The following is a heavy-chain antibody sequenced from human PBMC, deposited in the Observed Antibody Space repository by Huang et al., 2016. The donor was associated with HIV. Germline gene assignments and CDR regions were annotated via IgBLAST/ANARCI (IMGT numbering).Heavy chain of an antibody. CDR2: IYYSGDT. D-gene: IGHD3-10*01. V-gene: IGHV4-39*01. J-gene: IGHJ4*02. Sequence: QLQLQESGPGLVRPSETLSLICTVSGGSITESNYSWGWIRQPPGKGLEWIGSIYYSGDTDYNPSLKSRVTMSVDTSKNRFSLDIRSVAVADTAIYYCARHFGSWSGYFDSWGQGTLVPVSS. CDR3: ARHFGSWSGYFDS. CDR1: GGSITESNYS.